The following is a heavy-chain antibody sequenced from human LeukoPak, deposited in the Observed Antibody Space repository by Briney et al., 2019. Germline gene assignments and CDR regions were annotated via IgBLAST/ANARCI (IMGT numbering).Heavy chain of an antibody. CDR3: ARLQSNKYFDWLFGPPD. CDR2: IYHSGST. CDR1: GGSISSSNW. Sequence: SGTLSLTCAVSGGSISSSNWWSWVRQPPGKGLEWIGEIYHSGSTNYNPSLKSRVTISVDKSKNQFSLKLSSVTAADTAVYYCARLQSNKYFDWLFGPPDWGQGTLVTVSS. V-gene: IGHV4-4*02. J-gene: IGHJ4*02. D-gene: IGHD3-9*01.